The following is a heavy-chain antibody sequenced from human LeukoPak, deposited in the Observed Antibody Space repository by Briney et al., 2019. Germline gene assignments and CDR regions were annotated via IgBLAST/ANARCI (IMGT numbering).Heavy chain of an antibody. CDR3: AGDPYNFRSAYLDY. CDR2: ISHSGST. D-gene: IGHD3-3*01. V-gene: IGHV4-34*01. Sequence: SETLSLTCAVYGGSFSGYYWSWIRQPPGKGLEWIGSISHSGSTYYSPSLKSRLTISVDTSKNQFSLKLSSVTAADTAVYYCAGDPYNFRSAYLDYWGQGTLVTVSS. CDR1: GGSFSGYY. J-gene: IGHJ4*02.